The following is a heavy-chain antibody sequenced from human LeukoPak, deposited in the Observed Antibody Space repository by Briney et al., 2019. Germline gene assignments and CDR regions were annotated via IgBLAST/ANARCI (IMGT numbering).Heavy chain of an antibody. V-gene: IGHV3-7*01. CDR1: GFTFSSYW. CDR3: ARMVWNRDYGDVTFDY. Sequence: GGSLRLSCAASGFTFSSYWMSWVRQAPGKGLEWVANIKQDGSEKYYVDSVKGRFTISRDNAKNSLYLQMNSLRAEDTAVYYCARMVWNRDYGDVTFDYWGQETLVTVSS. D-gene: IGHD4-17*01. J-gene: IGHJ4*02. CDR2: IKQDGSEK.